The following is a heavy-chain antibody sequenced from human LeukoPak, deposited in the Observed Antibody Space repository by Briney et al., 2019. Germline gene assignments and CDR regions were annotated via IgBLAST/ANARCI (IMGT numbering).Heavy chain of an antibody. V-gene: IGHV3-30-3*01. D-gene: IGHD1-26*01. J-gene: IGHJ6*02. CDR2: ISYDGSNK. CDR3: ARDSIVGATDYYYGMDV. CDR1: GFTFSSYA. Sequence: GGSLRLSCAASGFTFSSYAMHWVRQAPGKGLEWVAVISYDGSNKYYADSVKGRFTISRDNSKNTLYLQMNSLRAEGTAVYYCARDSIVGATDYYYGMDVWGQGTTVTVSS.